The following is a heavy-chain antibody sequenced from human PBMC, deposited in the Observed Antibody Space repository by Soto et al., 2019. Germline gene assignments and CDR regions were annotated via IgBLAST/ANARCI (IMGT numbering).Heavy chain of an antibody. CDR1: GLTFSNYK. Sequence: PGGSLRLSCATSGLTFSNYKMNWVRQAPWKGLEWVSVISGSSNYIYYADSVKGRFTISRDNAKNSLFLQINSLRAEDTAVYYCAGAVRTGTRALYYDGMDVWGQGTTVTVSS. CDR2: ISGSSNYI. V-gene: IGHV3-21*01. CDR3: AGAVRTGTRALYYDGMDV. J-gene: IGHJ6*02. D-gene: IGHD1-1*01.